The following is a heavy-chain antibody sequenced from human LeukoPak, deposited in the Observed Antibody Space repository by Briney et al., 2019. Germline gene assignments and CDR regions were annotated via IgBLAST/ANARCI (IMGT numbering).Heavy chain of an antibody. CDR3: ARDRYYGSGPPDY. CDR2: IYYSGST. V-gene: IGHV4-39*07. J-gene: IGHJ4*02. Sequence: PSETLSLTCTVSGDSMSSSSYCWGWIRQPPGKGLEWIGNIYYSGSTYYNPSLKSRVTISVDTSKNQFSLKLSSVTAADTAVYYCARDRYYGSGPPDYWGQGTLVTVSS. CDR1: GDSMSSSSYC. D-gene: IGHD3-10*01.